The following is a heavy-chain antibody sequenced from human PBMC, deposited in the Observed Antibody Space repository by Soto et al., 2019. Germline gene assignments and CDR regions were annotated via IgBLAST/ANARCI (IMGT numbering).Heavy chain of an antibody. CDR2: ISSSSSTI. D-gene: IGHD4-4*01. CDR1: GFTFSTYS. V-gene: IGHV3-48*01. Sequence: GSLRLSCAASGFTFSTYSINWVRQAPGKGLEWVSYISSSSSTIYYADSVKGRFTISRDNAKNSLYLQMNSLRAEDTAVYYCARDVGMTTLSIFDYWGQGTLVIVSS. CDR3: ARDVGMTTLSIFDY. J-gene: IGHJ4*02.